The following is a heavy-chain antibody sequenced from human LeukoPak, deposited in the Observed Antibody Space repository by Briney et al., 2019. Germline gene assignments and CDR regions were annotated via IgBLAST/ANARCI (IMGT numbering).Heavy chain of an antibody. V-gene: IGHV3-30*18. D-gene: IGHD3-10*01. J-gene: IGHJ4*02. CDR2: ISYDGSNK. Sequence: GRSLRLSCAASGFTFSSYGMHWVRQAPGKGLEWVAVISYDGSNKYYADSVKGRFTISRDNSKNTLYLQMNSLRAEDTVVYYCAKEGSDASGSYFDYWGQGTLVTVSS. CDR3: AKEGSDASGSYFDY. CDR1: GFTFSSYG.